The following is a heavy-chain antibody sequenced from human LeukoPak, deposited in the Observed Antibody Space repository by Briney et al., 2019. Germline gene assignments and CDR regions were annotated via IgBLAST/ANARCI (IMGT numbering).Heavy chain of an antibody. CDR2: INAGNGNT. Sequence: GASVKVSCKASGYTFTSYAMHWVRQAPGQRLEWMGWINAGNGNTKYSQKFQGRVTITRDTSASTAYMELSSLRSEDTAVYYCARVVGPGVVAANNPDFDYWGQGTLVTVSS. V-gene: IGHV1-3*01. CDR3: ARVVGPGVVAANNPDFDY. CDR1: GYTFTSYA. J-gene: IGHJ4*02. D-gene: IGHD2-15*01.